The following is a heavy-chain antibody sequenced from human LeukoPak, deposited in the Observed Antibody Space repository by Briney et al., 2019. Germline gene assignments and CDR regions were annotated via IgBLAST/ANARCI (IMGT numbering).Heavy chain of an antibody. J-gene: IGHJ4*02. Sequence: PGGSLRLSCAASGFTFSSYAMHWVRQAPGKGLEWVAFIRFDGSNKYYTDSVKGRFTLSRDNSKNTLYLQINSLRAEDTAVYYCAKFNRQYCSSTSCYGGFDYWGQGTLVTVSS. CDR2: IRFDGSNK. V-gene: IGHV3-30*02. CDR1: GFTFSSYA. D-gene: IGHD2-2*01. CDR3: AKFNRQYCSSTSCYGGFDY.